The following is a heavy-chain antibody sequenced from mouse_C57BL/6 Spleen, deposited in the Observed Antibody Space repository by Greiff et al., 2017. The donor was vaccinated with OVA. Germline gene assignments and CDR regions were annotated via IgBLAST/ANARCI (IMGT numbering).Heavy chain of an antibody. V-gene: IGHV1-61*01. Sequence: QVQLQQPGAELVRPGSSVKLSCKASGYTFTSYWMDWVKQRPGQGLEWIGNIYPSDSETHYNQKFKDKATLTVDKSTSTAYMQLSSLTSEDSAFYYCARRRAYYFDYWSQGTTLTVSS. J-gene: IGHJ2*01. CDR1: GYTFTSYW. CDR3: ARRRAYYFDY. CDR2: IYPSDSET.